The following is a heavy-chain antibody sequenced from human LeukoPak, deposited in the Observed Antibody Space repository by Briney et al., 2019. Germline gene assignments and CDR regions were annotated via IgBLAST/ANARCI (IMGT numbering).Heavy chain of an antibody. V-gene: IGHV3-21*01. CDR3: ARDLQLVGATTLFDY. Sequence: GGSLRLSCAASGFTFSSYSMNWVRQAPGKGLEWVSSISSSSSYIYYADSVKGRFTISRDNAKNSLYLQMNSLRAEDTAVYYCARDLQLVGATTLFDYWGQGTLVTVSS. J-gene: IGHJ4*02. D-gene: IGHD1-26*01. CDR2: ISSSSSYI. CDR1: GFTFSSYS.